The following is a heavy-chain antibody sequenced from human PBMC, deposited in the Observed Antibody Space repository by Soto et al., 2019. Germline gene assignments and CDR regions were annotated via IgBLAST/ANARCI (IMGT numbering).Heavy chain of an antibody. V-gene: IGHV3-66*01. D-gene: IGHD2-15*01. CDR3: ARDGRYCSGGSCYYYYYYMDA. J-gene: IGHJ6*03. Sequence: GGSLRLSCAASGLTGSSNYMSWVRQATGKGLEWVSLVYSGGSTYYADSVKGRFTISRDNSKNTLYLQMNSLRAEDTAVYYCARDGRYCSGGSCYYYYYYMDAWGKGTTVTVSS. CDR1: GLTGSSNY. CDR2: VYSGGST.